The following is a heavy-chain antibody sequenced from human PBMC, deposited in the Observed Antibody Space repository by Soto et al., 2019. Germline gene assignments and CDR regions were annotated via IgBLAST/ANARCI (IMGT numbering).Heavy chain of an antibody. Sequence: GASVKVSCKASGGTFSSYAISWVRQAPGQGLEWMGGIIPIFGTANYAQKFQGRVTITADESTSTAYMELSSLRSEDTAVYYCARDGPKIGPRGYYYGMDVWGQGTTVTVSS. CDR2: IIPIFGTA. D-gene: IGHD3-10*01. CDR3: ARDGPKIGPRGYYYGMDV. V-gene: IGHV1-69*13. J-gene: IGHJ6*02. CDR1: GGTFSSYA.